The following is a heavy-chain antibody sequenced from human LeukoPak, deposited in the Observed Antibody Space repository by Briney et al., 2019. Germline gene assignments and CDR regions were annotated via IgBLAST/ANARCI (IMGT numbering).Heavy chain of an antibody. V-gene: IGHV4-4*07. J-gene: IGHJ4*02. CDR1: GGSISSYY. Sequence: PSETLSLTCTVSGGSISSYYWSWIRQPAGKGLKWIGRIYTSGSTNYNPSLKSRVTISVDKSKNQFSLKLSSMTAADTAVYYCARGLGNYGYWGQGTLVTVSS. D-gene: IGHD5-12*01. CDR2: IYTSGST. CDR3: ARGLGNYGY.